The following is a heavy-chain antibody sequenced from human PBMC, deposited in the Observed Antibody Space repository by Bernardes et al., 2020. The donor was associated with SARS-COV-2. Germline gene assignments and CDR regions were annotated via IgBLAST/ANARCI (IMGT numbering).Heavy chain of an antibody. CDR3: ARTRTTISTAGIPVDY. J-gene: IGHJ4*02. Sequence: VKVTRKTSGYTFTGYFIHWVRQAPGQKLEWMGWINPNTGGTNYVQKFQGRVTMTRDTSITTAYMELSSLGSDDTAIYYCARTRTTISTAGIPVDYWGQGTLVTVSS. V-gene: IGHV1-2*02. CDR1: GYTFTGYF. D-gene: IGHD6-13*01. CDR2: INPNTGGT.